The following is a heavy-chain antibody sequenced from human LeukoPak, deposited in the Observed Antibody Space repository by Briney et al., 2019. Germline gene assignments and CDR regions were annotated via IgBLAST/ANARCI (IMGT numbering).Heavy chain of an antibody. J-gene: IGHJ6*04. V-gene: IGHV3-74*01. Sequence: GGSLRLSCAASGFTFSSYWMHWVRQAPGKGLVWVSRINSDGSSTSYADSVKGRSTISRDNAKNTLYLQMNSLRAGVTAVYCCADLGITMIGGVWGKGTTVTISS. D-gene: IGHD3-10*02. CDR3: ADLGITMIGGV. CDR2: INSDGSST. CDR1: GFTFSSYW.